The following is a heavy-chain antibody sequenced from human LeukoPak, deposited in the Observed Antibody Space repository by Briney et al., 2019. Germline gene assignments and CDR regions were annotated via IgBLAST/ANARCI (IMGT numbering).Heavy chain of an antibody. J-gene: IGHJ4*02. CDR1: GFTFSSYA. D-gene: IGHD3-9*01. CDR3: ARGLVSSGTWDYFDY. CDR2: ISGSGGST. V-gene: IGHV3-23*01. Sequence: PGGSLRLSCAASGFTFSSYAMSWVRQAPGKGLEWVSAISGSGGSTYYADSVKGRFTISRDISKNSLYLQMNNLRAEDTAVYYCARGLVSSGTWDYFDYWGQGTLVTVSS.